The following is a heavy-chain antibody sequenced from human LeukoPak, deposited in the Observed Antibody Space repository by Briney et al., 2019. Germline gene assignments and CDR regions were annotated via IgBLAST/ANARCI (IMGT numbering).Heavy chain of an antibody. D-gene: IGHD1-26*01. J-gene: IGHJ5*02. CDR3: ARSGSYRNWFDP. CDR1: GYTLTELS. CDR2: INPNSGGT. Sequence: GASVKVSCKVSGYTLTELSMHWVRQAPGQGLEWMGWINPNSGGTNYAQKFQGRVTMTRDTSISTAYMELSRLRSDDTAVYYCARSGSYRNWFDPWGQGTLVTVSS. V-gene: IGHV1-2*02.